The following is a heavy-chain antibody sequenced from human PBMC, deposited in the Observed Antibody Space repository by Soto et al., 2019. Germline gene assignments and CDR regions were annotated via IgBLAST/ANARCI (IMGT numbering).Heavy chain of an antibody. CDR2: INPSGGTT. V-gene: IGHV1-46*01. Sequence: ASVKVSCKTSGYIFTSYYIHWVRQAPGQGLEWMGIINPSGGTTTYAQKFQGRVTMTRDTSTSTVYMELSSLRAEDTALYYCATTLYGPGTYYSSYPPLYWGQGTLVTV. CDR1: GYIFTSYY. D-gene: IGHD3-10*01. CDR3: ATTLYGPGTYYSSYPPLY. J-gene: IGHJ4*02.